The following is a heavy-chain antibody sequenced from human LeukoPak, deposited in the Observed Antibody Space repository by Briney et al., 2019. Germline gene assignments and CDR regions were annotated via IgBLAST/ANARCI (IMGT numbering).Heavy chain of an antibody. D-gene: IGHD4-11*01. Sequence: GGSLRLSCAASGFTFSTYEMNWVRQPPGKGLEWLSHISSSGGTIYYADSVKGRFTISRGNAKNSLYLQMNSLRGEDTAIYYCARDSILQSDYWGQGTLVIVS. CDR3: ARDSILQSDY. CDR2: ISSSGGTI. CDR1: GFTFSTYE. J-gene: IGHJ4*02. V-gene: IGHV3-48*03.